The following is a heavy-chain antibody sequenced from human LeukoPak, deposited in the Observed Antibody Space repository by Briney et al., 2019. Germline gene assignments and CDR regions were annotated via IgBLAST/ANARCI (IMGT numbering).Heavy chain of an antibody. CDR1: GITFADSA. Sequence: PGGSLRLSCTTSGITFADSAMSWVRQAPGKAPEWVGLIKSTSKGGTTQYAASLKGRFDISRDDSKSIAYLQMNSLETEDTGFYYCVWGSGWHRWGQGTLVIVSS. D-gene: IGHD6-19*01. J-gene: IGHJ5*02. CDR2: IKSTSKGGTT. CDR3: VWGSGWHR. V-gene: IGHV3-49*04.